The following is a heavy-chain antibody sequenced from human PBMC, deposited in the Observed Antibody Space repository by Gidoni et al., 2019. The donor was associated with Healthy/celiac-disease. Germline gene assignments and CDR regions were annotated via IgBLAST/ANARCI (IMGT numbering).Heavy chain of an antibody. V-gene: IGHV4-39*01. CDR1: GGSISSSSYY. J-gene: IGHJ2*01. Sequence: QLQLQESGPGLVKPSETLSLTCTVSGGSISSSSYYWGWIRQPPGKGLEWIGSIYYSGSTYYNPSLKSRVTISVDTSKNQFSLKLSSVTAADTAVYYCARPAQKRQLVREWYFDLWGRGTLVTVSS. CDR2: IYYSGST. D-gene: IGHD6-6*01. CDR3: ARPAQKRQLVREWYFDL.